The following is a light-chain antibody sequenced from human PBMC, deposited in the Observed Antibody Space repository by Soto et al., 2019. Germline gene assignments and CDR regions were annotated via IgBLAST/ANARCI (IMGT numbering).Light chain of an antibody. CDR2: KAS. V-gene: IGKV1-5*03. J-gene: IGKJ5*01. CDR3: QHYNSDPIT. CDR1: QSISSW. Sequence: DIQMTQSPSTLSASVGDRVTITCRASQSISSWLAWYQQKPGKAPKLLIYKASSLESGVPSRFSGSGSGTEFTLTISSLQPDDFATYYCQHYNSDPITFGQGTRLEIK.